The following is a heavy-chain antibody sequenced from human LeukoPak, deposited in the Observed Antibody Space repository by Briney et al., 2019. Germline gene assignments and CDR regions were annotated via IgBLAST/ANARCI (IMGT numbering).Heavy chain of an antibody. V-gene: IGHV4-34*01. Sequence: SETLSLTCAVYGGSFSGYYWSWIRQPPGKGLEWIGKINHSGSTNYNPSLKSRVTISVDTSKNQFSLKLSSVTAADTAVYYCATPAKDYYYYGMDVWGQGTTVTVSS. CDR2: INHSGST. J-gene: IGHJ6*02. CDR1: GGSFSGYY. CDR3: ATPAKDYYYYGMDV.